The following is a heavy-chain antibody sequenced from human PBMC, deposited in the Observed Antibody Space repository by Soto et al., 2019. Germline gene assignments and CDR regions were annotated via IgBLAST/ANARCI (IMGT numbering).Heavy chain of an antibody. CDR2: IYYSGST. J-gene: IGHJ4*02. D-gene: IGHD7-27*01. Sequence: WTWIRQPPGKGLEWIGFIYYSGSTNYNPSLQSRVTISVDTSKNQFSLKMNSVTAADTAVYYRARPGRDWGALHYWGQGTLVTVSS. V-gene: IGHV4-59*08. CDR3: ARPGRDWGALHY.